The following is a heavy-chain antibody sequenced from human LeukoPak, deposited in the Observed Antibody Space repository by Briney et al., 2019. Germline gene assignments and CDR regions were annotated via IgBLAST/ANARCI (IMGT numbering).Heavy chain of an antibody. CDR2: INTNTGNP. Sequence: ASVKVSCKASGYTFTSYAMNWVRQAPGQGLEWMGWINTNTGNPTYAQGFTGRFVFSLDTSVSTAYLQISSLKAEDTAVYYCARNYYGSGSYEYYYMDVWGKGTTVTVSS. J-gene: IGHJ6*03. CDR1: GYTFTSYA. CDR3: ARNYYGSGSYEYYYMDV. V-gene: IGHV7-4-1*02. D-gene: IGHD3-10*01.